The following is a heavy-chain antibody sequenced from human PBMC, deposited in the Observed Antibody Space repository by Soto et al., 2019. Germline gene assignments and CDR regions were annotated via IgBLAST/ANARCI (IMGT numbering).Heavy chain of an antibody. CDR2: IYYSGST. D-gene: IGHD3-22*01. CDR3: ARQRDYYDTSGDSYFDY. Sequence: ETLSLTCTVSGGSISSSSYYWGWIRQPPGKGLEWIGSIYYSGSTYYNPSLKRRVTKSVDTSKNQFSLKLSSVTAADSVVYYCARQRDYYDTSGDSYFDYWGQGTLVTVSS. CDR1: GGSISSSSYY. V-gene: IGHV4-39*01. J-gene: IGHJ4*02.